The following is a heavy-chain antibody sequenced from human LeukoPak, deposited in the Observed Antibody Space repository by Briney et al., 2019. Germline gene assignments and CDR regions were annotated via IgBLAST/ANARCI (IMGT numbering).Heavy chain of an antibody. Sequence: QSGGSLILSCAASGFTITAYAMSWVRQRPGKGLEWVSGIGITSEYIHYADSVKGRFTISRDNSKNTVYLEMSSLRAEDAAVYYCAKDPNGDYVGAFDTWGQGTMVIVSS. D-gene: IGHD4-17*01. CDR3: AKDPNGDYVGAFDT. J-gene: IGHJ3*02. CDR2: IGITSEYI. CDR1: GFTITAYA. V-gene: IGHV3-23*01.